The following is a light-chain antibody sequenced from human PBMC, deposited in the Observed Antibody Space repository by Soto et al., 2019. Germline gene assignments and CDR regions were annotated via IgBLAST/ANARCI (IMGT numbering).Light chain of an antibody. Sequence: QSALTQPASVSGSPGKSFTISCTGTSSDVGGYNYVSWYQQHPGKAPKLMIYEVSNRPSGVSNRFSGSKSGNTASLTISGLQAEDEADYYGSSYTSSSTYVFGTGTKLTVL. CDR1: SSDVGGYNY. J-gene: IGLJ1*01. CDR2: EVS. CDR3: SSYTSSSTYV. V-gene: IGLV2-14*01.